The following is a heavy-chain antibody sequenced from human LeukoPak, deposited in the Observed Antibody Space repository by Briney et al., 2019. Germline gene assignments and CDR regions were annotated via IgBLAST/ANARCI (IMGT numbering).Heavy chain of an antibody. CDR2: INPNSGGT. V-gene: IGHV1-2*02. Sequence: GASEKVSCKAYGYSFTSYYMHWVRQAPGQGLEWMGWINPNSGGTNYAQKFQGRVTMTRDTSISTAYMELSRLRSDDTAVYYCAVSLSIAAAGTCLWFDPWGQGTLVTVSS. J-gene: IGHJ5*02. CDR1: GYSFTSYY. CDR3: AVSLSIAAAGTCLWFDP. D-gene: IGHD6-13*01.